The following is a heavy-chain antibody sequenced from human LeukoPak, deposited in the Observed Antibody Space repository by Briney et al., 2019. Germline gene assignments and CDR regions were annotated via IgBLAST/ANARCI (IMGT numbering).Heavy chain of an antibody. Sequence: SETLSLTRTVSGGSISSYYWSWIRQPPGKGLEWIGYIYDSGSANYNPSLKSRVTISVDTSKNQFSPKLSSVTAADTAVYYCARVAEIEMATILGAFDIWGQGTMVTVSS. CDR1: GGSISSYY. CDR2: IYDSGSA. CDR3: ARVAEIEMATILGAFDI. J-gene: IGHJ3*02. V-gene: IGHV4-59*01. D-gene: IGHD5-24*01.